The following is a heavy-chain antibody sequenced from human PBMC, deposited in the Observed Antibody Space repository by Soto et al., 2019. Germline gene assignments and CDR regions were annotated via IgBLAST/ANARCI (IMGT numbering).Heavy chain of an antibody. CDR3: ARQKWLSPFDY. D-gene: IGHD6-19*01. V-gene: IGHV4-30-2*01. CDR1: GGSISSGAYS. Sequence: SETLSLTCAVSGGSISSGAYSWSWIRQPPGKGLEWVGYIYHSGSTYYNPSLKSRVTISVDRSKNRFSLNLNSVTAADTAVYYCARQKWLSPFDYWGQGTLVTVSS. J-gene: IGHJ4*02. CDR2: IYHSGST.